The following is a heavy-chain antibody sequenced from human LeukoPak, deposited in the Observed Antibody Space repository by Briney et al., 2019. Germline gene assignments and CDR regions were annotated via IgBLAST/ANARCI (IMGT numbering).Heavy chain of an antibody. CDR2: IYYSGST. D-gene: IGHD3-10*01. V-gene: IGHV4-59*08. CDR3: ASSTPGSYYNY. J-gene: IGHJ4*02. CDR1: GGSISSYY. Sequence: SETLSLTCTVSGGSISSYYWSWIRQPPGKGLEWIGYIYYSGSTNYNPSLKSRVTISVDTSKNQFSLKLSSVTAAYTAVYYCASSTPGSYYNYWGQGTLVTVS.